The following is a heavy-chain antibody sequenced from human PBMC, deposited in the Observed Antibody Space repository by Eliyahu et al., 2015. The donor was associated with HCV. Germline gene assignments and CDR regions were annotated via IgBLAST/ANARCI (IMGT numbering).Heavy chain of an antibody. Sequence: EVQLVQSGAEVKKPXESLRISCKGSGYSFTTYWIGWVRQMPGKGLEWMGIIYPGDSDTRYSPSFQGQVTMSVDKSISTAYLQWSSLKASDTAMYYCARHELGSAPNAEIAYWGQGTLVTVSS. CDR3: ARHELGSAPNAEIAY. J-gene: IGHJ4*02. CDR1: GYSFTTYW. D-gene: IGHD2-2*01. V-gene: IGHV5-51*01. CDR2: IYPGDSDT.